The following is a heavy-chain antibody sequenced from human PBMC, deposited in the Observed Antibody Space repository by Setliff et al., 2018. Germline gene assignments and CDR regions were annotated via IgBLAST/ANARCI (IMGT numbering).Heavy chain of an antibody. J-gene: IGHJ5*02. CDR2: IIPIFGTA. V-gene: IGHV1-69*06. CDR3: ATGGRFLEWLGPVTWWFDP. CDR1: GGTFSSYA. Sequence: SVKVSCKASGGTFSSYAISWVRQAPGQGLEWMGRIIPIFGTANYAQKFQGRVTMTEDTSTDTAYMELSSLRSEDTAVYYCATGGRFLEWLGPVTWWFDPWGQGTLVTVSS. D-gene: IGHD3-3*01.